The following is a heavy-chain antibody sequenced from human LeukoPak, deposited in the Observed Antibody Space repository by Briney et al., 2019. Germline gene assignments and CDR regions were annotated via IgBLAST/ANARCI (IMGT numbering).Heavy chain of an antibody. CDR1: GGTFSSYA. CDR2: IIPIFGTA. V-gene: IGHV1-69*06. D-gene: IGHD3-10*01. Sequence: SVKVSCKACGGTFSSYAISWVRQAPGQGLEWMGGIIPIFGTANCAQKFQGRVTITADKSTSTAYMELSSLRSEDTAVYYCARGLLWFGELPYYYYYGMDVWGKGTTVTVSS. CDR3: ARGLLWFGELPYYYYYGMDV. J-gene: IGHJ6*04.